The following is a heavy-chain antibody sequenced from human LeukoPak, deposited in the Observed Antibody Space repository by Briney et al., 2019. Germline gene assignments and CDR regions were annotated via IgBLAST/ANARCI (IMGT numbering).Heavy chain of an antibody. CDR2: IYYSGST. CDR1: GGSITSGGYY. CDR3: ARAPYYYDSRGWFDP. J-gene: IGHJ5*02. D-gene: IGHD3-22*01. V-gene: IGHV4-31*03. Sequence: PSETLSLTCTVSGGSITSGGYYWRWIRQHPGKGLEWIGYIYYSGSTHYNPSLKSRVTITVDTSKTQLSLKLSSVTAADTAVYYCARAPYYYDSRGWFDPWGQGTLVTVSS.